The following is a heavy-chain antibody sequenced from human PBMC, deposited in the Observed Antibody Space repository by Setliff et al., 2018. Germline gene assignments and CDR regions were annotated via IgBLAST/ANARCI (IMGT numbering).Heavy chain of an antibody. Sequence: SETLSVTCTVSGGSIGSHNWVWIRQPAGRGLEWIGRIYTSGDTNYNPSLKSRLTMSLDTSKNQISLNLNSVTAADTAVYYCARTGTYRYFDSWGQGTRVTVSS. CDR3: ARTGTYRYFDS. V-gene: IGHV4-4*07. D-gene: IGHD1-1*01. J-gene: IGHJ4*02. CDR2: IYTSGDT. CDR1: GGSIGSHN.